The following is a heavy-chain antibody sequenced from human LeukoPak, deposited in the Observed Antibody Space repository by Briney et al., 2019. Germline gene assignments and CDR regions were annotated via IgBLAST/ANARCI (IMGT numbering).Heavy chain of an antibody. CDR2: IYTGGTT. CDR3: ARDYEVSGSYWGPNYGMDV. Sequence: GGYLRFSGAASGFTGSSNYMSWVRQAPGKGLKWVSLIYTGGTTYDADSVKGRFTISRDNSKNTLYLQMNSLRAEDTGVYYCARDYEVSGSYWGPNYGMDVWGQGTTVTVSS. J-gene: IGHJ6*02. D-gene: IGHD3-10*01. CDR1: GFTGSSNY. V-gene: IGHV3-66*01.